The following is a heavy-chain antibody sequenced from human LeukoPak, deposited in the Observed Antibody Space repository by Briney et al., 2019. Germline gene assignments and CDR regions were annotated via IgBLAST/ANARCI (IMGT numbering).Heavy chain of an antibody. CDR1: GGSISRYY. J-gene: IGHJ6*03. CDR3: ARETSQKGAHYMDV. Sequence: SETLSLTCTVSGGSISRYYWSWIRQPPGKGLEWIGYIYYSGSTNYNPSLKSRVTITVDTSKKQFSLKLTSVTVADTAVYYCARETSQKGAHYMDVWGKGTTVTIPS. D-gene: IGHD3-16*01. CDR2: IYYSGST. V-gene: IGHV4-59*01.